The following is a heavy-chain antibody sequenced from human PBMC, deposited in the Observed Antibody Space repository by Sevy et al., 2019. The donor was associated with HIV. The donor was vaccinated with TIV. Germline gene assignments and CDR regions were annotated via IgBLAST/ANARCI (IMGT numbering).Heavy chain of an antibody. CDR2: ISYDGSSK. V-gene: IGHV3-30-3*01. Sequence: GRSLRLSCAASGFSVSTHAMHWVRQAPGKGLEWVAFISYDGSSKYYADSVKGRLTISRDNSKNTLYLQMSSLRPDDTAVYYCTRDAGYSTGWYPSDYWGQGTLVTVSS. D-gene: IGHD6-19*01. CDR3: TRDAGYSTGWYPSDY. J-gene: IGHJ4*02. CDR1: GFSVSTHA.